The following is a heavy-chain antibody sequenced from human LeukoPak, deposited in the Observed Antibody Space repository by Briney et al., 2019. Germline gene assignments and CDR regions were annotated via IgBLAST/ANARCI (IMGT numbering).Heavy chain of an antibody. D-gene: IGHD3-9*01. V-gene: IGHV3-23*01. CDR1: GFTFSNYA. CDR3: ARGLINDWSALEY. J-gene: IGHJ4*02. Sequence: GGSLRFSCAASGFTFSNYAMTWVRQAPGKGLEWVSAISGSGGTTYYADSVRGRFTISRDNFKNTLYLQMNSLRADDTAVYYCARGLINDWSALEYWGQGTLVTVSS. CDR2: ISGSGGTT.